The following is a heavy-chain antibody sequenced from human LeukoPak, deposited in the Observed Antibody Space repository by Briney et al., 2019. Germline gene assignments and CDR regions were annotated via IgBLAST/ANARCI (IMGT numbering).Heavy chain of an antibody. Sequence: SETLSLTCTVSGASINSGGFFWSWIRQHPGEGLEWIGHIYYSGYTYYNPSLTSRLAISLDTSKTQFSLRLSSVTAADTALYYCARVLGVTTGHTFDIWGQGIMVTVSS. D-gene: IGHD4-17*01. V-gene: IGHV4-31*03. CDR2: IYYSGYT. CDR1: GASINSGGFF. J-gene: IGHJ3*02. CDR3: ARVLGVTTGHTFDI.